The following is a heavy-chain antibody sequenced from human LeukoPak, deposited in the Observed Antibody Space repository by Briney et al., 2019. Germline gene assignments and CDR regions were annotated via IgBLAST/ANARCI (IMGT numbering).Heavy chain of an antibody. V-gene: IGHV4-39*01. CDR2: VYSTGST. CDR3: ARLVGRGERQQLMDY. Sequence: PSETLSLTCNVSGGSIGGSTYYWGWIRPPPGKGLEWIGNVYSTGSTYYNPSLKSRLTISVDTSTNQFSLNVNSVPAADTAVYYCARLVGRGERQQLMDYWGRGTLVTVSS. J-gene: IGHJ4*02. CDR1: GGSIGGSTYY. D-gene: IGHD6-13*01.